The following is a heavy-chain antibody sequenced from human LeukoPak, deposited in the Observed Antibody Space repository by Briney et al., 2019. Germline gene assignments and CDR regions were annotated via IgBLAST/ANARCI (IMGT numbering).Heavy chain of an antibody. J-gene: IGHJ6*03. V-gene: IGHV3-7*03. Sequence: GGSLRLSCAASGFIFSSYWMTWVRQAPGKGLEWVANIKQDGSEKFYMDSVKGRFTISRDNAKNSLYLQMNSLRAEDTAVYYCANSPGYYGSGSYYPYYYYYMDVWGKGTTVTISS. D-gene: IGHD3-10*01. CDR1: GFIFSSYW. CDR2: IKQDGSEK. CDR3: ANSPGYYGSGSYYPYYYYYMDV.